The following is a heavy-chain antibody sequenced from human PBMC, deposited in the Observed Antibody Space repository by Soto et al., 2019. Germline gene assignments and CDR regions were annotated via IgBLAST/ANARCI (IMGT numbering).Heavy chain of an antibody. CDR3: AKDPVNYDFWSGYYNWFDP. D-gene: IGHD3-3*01. CDR1: GFTFSSYA. J-gene: IGHJ5*02. V-gene: IGHV3-23*01. Sequence: GGSLRLSCAASGFTFSSYAMSWVHQAPGKGLEWVSAISGSGGSTYYADSVKGRFTISRDNSKNTLYLQMNSLRAEDTAVYYCAKDPVNYDFWSGYYNWFDPWGQGTLVTVSS. CDR2: ISGSGGST.